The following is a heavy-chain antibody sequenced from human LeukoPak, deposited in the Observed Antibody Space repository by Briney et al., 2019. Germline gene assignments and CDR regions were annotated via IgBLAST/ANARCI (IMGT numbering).Heavy chain of an antibody. CDR2: IYYGGST. CDR3: ARKTTGTMSPYFDY. J-gene: IGHJ4*02. V-gene: IGHV4-59*01. CDR1: GVSISGSY. Sequence: SETLSLTCTVSGVSISGSYWSWIRQLPGKGLEWIGYIYYGGSTNYNPSLKSRVTISVDTSRNQFSLKLSSVTAADTAVYYCARKTTGTMSPYFDYWGQGTLVTVSS. D-gene: IGHD1-1*01.